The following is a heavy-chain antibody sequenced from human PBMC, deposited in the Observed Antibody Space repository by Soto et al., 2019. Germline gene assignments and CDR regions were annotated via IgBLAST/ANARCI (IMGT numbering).Heavy chain of an antibody. CDR1: GFTFRDYA. Sequence: WGSLRHSCGACGFTFRDYAMTWVRQAPGKGLEWVATISATGGNIEYTDSLKGRFTISRDNSKNTLYLQLNGLTSDDTAVHYCAKVAGGLGYFDLWGRGTLVTVSS. J-gene: IGHJ2*01. V-gene: IGHV3-23*01. D-gene: IGHD3-16*01. CDR2: ISATGGNI. CDR3: AKVAGGLGYFDL.